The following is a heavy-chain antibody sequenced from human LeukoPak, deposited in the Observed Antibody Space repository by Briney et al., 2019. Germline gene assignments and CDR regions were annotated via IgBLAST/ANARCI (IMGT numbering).Heavy chain of an antibody. CDR1: GDSIRSSAYY. J-gene: IGHJ4*02. CDR3: ARQVAGIGLYYFDY. CDR2: IYFSGNT. Sequence: SETLSLTCTVSGDSIRSSAYYWGWIRQPPGKGLQWIGSIYFSGNTDYNPSLKSRVTITIDTSKNQFSLKLTSVTAADTAVYYCARQVAGIGLYYFDYWGQGTLVTVSS. D-gene: IGHD6-19*01. V-gene: IGHV4-39*01.